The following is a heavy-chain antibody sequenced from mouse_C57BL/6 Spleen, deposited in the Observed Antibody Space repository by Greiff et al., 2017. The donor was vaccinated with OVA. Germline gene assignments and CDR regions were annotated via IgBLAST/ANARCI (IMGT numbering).Heavy chain of an antibody. J-gene: IGHJ4*01. D-gene: IGHD1-1*01. V-gene: IGHV1-26*01. CDR2: INPNNGGT. CDR1: GYTFTDYY. Sequence: EVQLQQSGPELVKPGASVKISCKASGYTFTDYYMNWVQQSHGKSLEWIGDINPNNGGTSYNQKFKGKATLTVDKSSSTAYMEIRSLTSKNSAGYYGAQEEYYYGRVPHAMDYWGQGTSVTVSS. CDR3: AQEEYYYGRVPHAMDY.